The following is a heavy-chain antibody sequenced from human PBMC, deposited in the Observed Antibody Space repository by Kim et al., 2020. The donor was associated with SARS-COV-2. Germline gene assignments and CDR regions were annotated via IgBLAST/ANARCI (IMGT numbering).Heavy chain of an antibody. CDR1: GFSFGDYA. D-gene: IGHD4-4*01. V-gene: IGHV3-49*04. J-gene: IGHJ6*03. CDR3: TSYSNYIFSYYYYIDV. Sequence: GGSLRLSCTGSGFSFGDYAMSWVRQAPGKGLEWVGFIRTKVFGGTTEYAASMRGRFTISRDDSKSIAYLQMNTLKTEDTAMYYCTSYSNYIFSYYYYIDVWGQGTTVTVSS. CDR2: IRTKVFGGTT.